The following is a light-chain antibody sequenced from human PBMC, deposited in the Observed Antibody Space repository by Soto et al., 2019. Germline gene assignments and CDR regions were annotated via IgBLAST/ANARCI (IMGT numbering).Light chain of an antibody. J-gene: IGLJ3*02. V-gene: IGLV2-23*02. Sequence: QSALTQPASVSGSPGQSITISCTGVSSDVGSYDLVSWYQHHPGKTSKLIIYEAIKRPSGVSIRFSASKSGNTASLTISGLQAEDEADYYCCSYAGSRSFVVFGGGTKLTVL. CDR3: CSYAGSRSFVV. CDR1: SSDVGSYDL. CDR2: EAI.